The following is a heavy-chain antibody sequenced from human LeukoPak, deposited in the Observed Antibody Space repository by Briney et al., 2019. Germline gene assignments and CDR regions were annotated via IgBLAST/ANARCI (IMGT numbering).Heavy chain of an antibody. D-gene: IGHD1-1*01. CDR2: ISYDGSNK. J-gene: IGHJ4*02. CDR1: GFIFSNYG. V-gene: IGHV3-30*03. CDR3: TRDWNDLDY. Sequence: GRSLRLSCAASGFIFSNYGMHWVRQAPGKGLEWVAVISYDGSNKYYADSVKGRFTISRDNSRNMLYLQMNRLRAEDTAVYYSTRDWNDLDYWGQGTLVTVSS.